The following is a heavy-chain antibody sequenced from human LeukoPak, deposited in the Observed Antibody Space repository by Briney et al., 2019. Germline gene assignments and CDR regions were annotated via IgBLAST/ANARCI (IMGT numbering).Heavy chain of an antibody. CDR1: GGSISGYY. Sequence: SETLSLTCTVSGGSISGYYWSWIRQPPGKGLEWIGHIYYSGSTNYNPSLKSRVTISVDTSKNQFSLKLSSVTAADTAVYYCARDRIAAAARNDNWFDPWGQGTLVTVSS. J-gene: IGHJ5*02. D-gene: IGHD6-13*01. CDR2: IYYSGST. CDR3: ARDRIAAAARNDNWFDP. V-gene: IGHV4-4*08.